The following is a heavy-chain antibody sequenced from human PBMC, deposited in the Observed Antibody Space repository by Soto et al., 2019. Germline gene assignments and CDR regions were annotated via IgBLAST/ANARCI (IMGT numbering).Heavy chain of an antibody. CDR2: ISYDGSDK. CDR3: AKDSKRHYYGSGTYYGDYHYGMEV. V-gene: IGHV3-30*18. J-gene: IGHJ6*01. D-gene: IGHD3-10*01. Sequence: VGSLRLACAFYVFTLSVYGFRCDSPSPGKWLEWVAVISYDGSDKYYAESERGRFTITRDNSKNTMYLEMNSLRAEDTAVYYCAKDSKRHYYGSGTYYGDYHYGMEVWGQGTTVTVSS. CDR1: VFTLSVYG.